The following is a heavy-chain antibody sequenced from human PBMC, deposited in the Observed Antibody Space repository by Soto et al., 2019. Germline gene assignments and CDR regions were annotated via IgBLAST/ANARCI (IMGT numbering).Heavy chain of an antibody. Sequence: PGEPLKISCKGPGYSFSNYWIGWVRQMSGKVLEWMAITFPGNSETRYSPSFQGHVTISVDRSISTAYLQWSSLKASDTALYYCARSRYYDTTGYYPFYYYYYGMDVWGQGTTVPVS. CDR3: ARSRYYDTTGYYPFYYYYYGMDV. CDR2: TFPGNSET. J-gene: IGHJ6*02. CDR1: GYSFSNYW. V-gene: IGHV5-51*01. D-gene: IGHD3-22*01.